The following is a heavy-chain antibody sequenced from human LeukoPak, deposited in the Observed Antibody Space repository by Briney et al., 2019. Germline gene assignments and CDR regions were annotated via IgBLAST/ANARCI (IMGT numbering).Heavy chain of an antibody. V-gene: IGHV1-18*01. D-gene: IGHD3-3*01. CDR2: ISAYNGNT. Sequence: ASVKVSCKASGYTFTSYGISWVRQAPGQGLEWMGWISAYNGNTNYAQKLQGRVTMTTDTSTSTAYMELRSLRSDDTAVYYCARDPVLRFLEWSHPFDYWGQGTLVTVSS. CDR3: ARDPVLRFLEWSHPFDY. J-gene: IGHJ4*02. CDR1: GYTFTSYG.